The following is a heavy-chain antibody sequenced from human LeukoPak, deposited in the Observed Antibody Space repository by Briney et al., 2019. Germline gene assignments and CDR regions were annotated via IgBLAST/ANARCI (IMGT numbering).Heavy chain of an antibody. CDR2: VSYDGRIS. V-gene: IGHV3-30*04. Sequence: GGSLRLSCAASGFTFSSHAMHWVRQAPGKGLEWVAFVSYDGRISSYADFVKGRFTISRDNSKNTLYLQMNSLRAEDTAVYFCARDLSRTYTVDYWGQGTLVTVSS. CDR1: GFTFSSHA. D-gene: IGHD2-2*02. J-gene: IGHJ4*02. CDR3: ARDLSRTYTVDY.